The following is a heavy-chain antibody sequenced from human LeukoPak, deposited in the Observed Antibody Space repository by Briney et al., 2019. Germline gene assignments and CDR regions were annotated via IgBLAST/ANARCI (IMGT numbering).Heavy chain of an antibody. CDR3: ARSFVLRFLEWPPPHVFDI. CDR1: GGSISSYY. J-gene: IGHJ3*02. D-gene: IGHD3-3*01. Sequence: SETLSLTCTVSGGSISSYYWSWIRQPPGKGLEWIGYIYYSGSTNYNPSLKSRVTISVDTSKNQFSLKLSSVTAADTAVYYCARSFVLRFLEWPPPHVFDIWGQGTMVTVSS. CDR2: IYYSGST. V-gene: IGHV4-59*08.